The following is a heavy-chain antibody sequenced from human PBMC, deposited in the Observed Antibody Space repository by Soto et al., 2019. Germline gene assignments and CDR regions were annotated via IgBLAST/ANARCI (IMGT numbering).Heavy chain of an antibody. CDR3: ARAGFSYGHLLF. Sequence: TLTLTCNVSGAPIKTGDYYWNWIRQPPGKGLEWIGYVFYSGATNYSPSLKSRAAISMDTSKNQFSLSLTSVTAADTAVYYCARAGFSYGHLLFWGQGIRVTVSS. CDR2: VFYSGAT. CDR1: GAPIKTGDYY. V-gene: IGHV4-30-4*01. D-gene: IGHD3-10*01. J-gene: IGHJ4*02.